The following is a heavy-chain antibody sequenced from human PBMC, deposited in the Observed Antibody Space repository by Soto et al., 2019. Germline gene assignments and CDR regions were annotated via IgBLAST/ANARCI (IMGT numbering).Heavy chain of an antibody. CDR3: ARARSPHYDFWSGYQTFDP. J-gene: IGHJ5*02. V-gene: IGHV3-33*01. CDR2: IWYDGSNK. D-gene: IGHD3-3*01. CDR1: GFTFSSYG. Sequence: GGSLRLSCAASGFTFSSYGMHWVRQAPGKGLEWVAVIWYDGSNKYYADSVKGRFTISRDNSKNTLYLQMNSLRAEDTAVYYCARARSPHYDFWSGYQTFDPWGQGNLVTVSS.